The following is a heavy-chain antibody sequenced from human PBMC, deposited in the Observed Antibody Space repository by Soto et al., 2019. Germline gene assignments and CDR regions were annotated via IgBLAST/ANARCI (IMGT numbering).Heavy chain of an antibody. J-gene: IGHJ4*02. V-gene: IGHV4-34*01. D-gene: IGHD3-9*01. Sequence: SDPLSLTCAVYGGSFRGYYWSWIRQPPGKGLEWIGEINHSGSTNYNPSLNSRVTISVDTSKNQFSLKLSSVTAADTAVYYCARGRIRRSLTGYTFDYWGQGTLVTVSS. CDR3: ARGRIRRSLTGYTFDY. CDR2: INHSGST. CDR1: GGSFRGYY.